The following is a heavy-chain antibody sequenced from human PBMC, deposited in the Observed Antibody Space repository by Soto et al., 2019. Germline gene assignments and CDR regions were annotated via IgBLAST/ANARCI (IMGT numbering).Heavy chain of an antibody. D-gene: IGHD3-10*01. CDR2: INAGDGNT. V-gene: IGHV1-3*01. Sequence: ASVKFSCKASGYTFTSYPMHWVRQAPGQRLECMGWINAGDGNTKYSQKFQGRVTITRXTXXSXXXMXLXXLRSEDTAVYYCATRGRSLGYYYGMAVWGQWTTVTVSS. CDR1: GYTFTSYP. CDR3: ATRGRSLGYYYGMAV. J-gene: IGHJ6*02.